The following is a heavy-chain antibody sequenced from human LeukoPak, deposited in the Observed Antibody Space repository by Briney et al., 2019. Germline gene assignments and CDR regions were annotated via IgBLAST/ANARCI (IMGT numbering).Heavy chain of an antibody. J-gene: IGHJ4*02. Sequence: SETLSLTCAVYGGSFSGYYWSWIRQPPGKGLEWIGEINHSGSTNYNPSLKSRVTISVDTSKNQFSLKLSSVTAADTAVYYCARGDAARGVIPFDYWGQGTLVTVSS. CDR1: GGSFSGYY. D-gene: IGHD3-10*01. CDR2: INHSGST. CDR3: ARGDAARGVIPFDY. V-gene: IGHV4-34*01.